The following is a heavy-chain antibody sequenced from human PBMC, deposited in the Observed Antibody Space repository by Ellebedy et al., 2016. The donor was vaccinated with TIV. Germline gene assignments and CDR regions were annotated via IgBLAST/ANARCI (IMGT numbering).Heavy chain of an antibody. J-gene: IGHJ4*02. CDR3: AAGGVSYYYGSGSSFYFDY. D-gene: IGHD3-10*01. CDR2: IHDSGST. Sequence: MPSETLSLTCSVSGGSISRYYWSWIRQPPGKGLEWIGYIHDSGSTNHKPSLKSRVTITVDTSTSQFSLKLSSVTAADTAVYYCAAGGVSYYYGSGSSFYFDYWGQGTLVTVSS. CDR1: GGSISRYY. V-gene: IGHV4-59*08.